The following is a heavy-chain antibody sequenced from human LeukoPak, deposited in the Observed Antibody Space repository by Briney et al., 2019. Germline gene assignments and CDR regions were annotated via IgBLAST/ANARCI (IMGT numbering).Heavy chain of an antibody. Sequence: PGGSLRLSCAPSGFTFSNYGMHWVRQAPGKGLDWVAVISYDGRNEYYADSVKGRFTISRDNSEDTLYLQMNSLRVEDTAVYYCAKDQKSKSSSSNYYYYYMDVWGKGTTVTVSS. CDR3: AKDQKSKSSSSNYYYYYMDV. CDR1: GFTFSNYG. D-gene: IGHD6-6*01. V-gene: IGHV3-30*18. CDR2: ISYDGRNE. J-gene: IGHJ6*03.